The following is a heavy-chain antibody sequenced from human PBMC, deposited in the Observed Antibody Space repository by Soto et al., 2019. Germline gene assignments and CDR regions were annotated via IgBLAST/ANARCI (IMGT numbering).Heavy chain of an antibody. J-gene: IGHJ6*02. D-gene: IGHD5-12*01. Sequence: GGSLRLSCAASGFTFSSYAMSWVRQAPGKGLEWVSAISGSGGSTYYADSVKGRFTISRDNSKNTLYLQMNSLRAEDTAVYYRAKGDGYDLSYYYYGMDVWGQGTTVTVSS. CDR1: GFTFSSYA. CDR3: AKGDGYDLSYYYYGMDV. CDR2: ISGSGGST. V-gene: IGHV3-23*01.